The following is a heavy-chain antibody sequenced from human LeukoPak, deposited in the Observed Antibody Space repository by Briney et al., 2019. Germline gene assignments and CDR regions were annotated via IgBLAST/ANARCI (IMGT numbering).Heavy chain of an antibody. CDR2: ISGNGDAT. J-gene: IGHJ4*02. CDR3: VRVGNYREFDY. D-gene: IGHD1-7*01. Sequence: PGGSLRLSCAASGFTFSNYALHWVRRAPGKGLEYVSAISGNGDATFYANSVKGRFTISRDNSKNTLYLQMGSLRTEDMAVYYCVRVGNYREFDYWGQGTLVTVSS. V-gene: IGHV3-64*01. CDR1: GFTFSNYA.